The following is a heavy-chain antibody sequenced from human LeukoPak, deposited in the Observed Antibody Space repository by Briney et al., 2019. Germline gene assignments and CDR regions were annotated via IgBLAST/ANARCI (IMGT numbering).Heavy chain of an antibody. CDR1: GFTFSSYA. CDR2: ISGSGGST. V-gene: IGHV3-23*01. J-gene: IGHJ4*02. Sequence: GGSLRLSCAASGFTFSSYAMSWVRQAPGKGLEWVSAISGSGGSTYYADSAKGRFTISRDNSKNTLYLQMNSLRAEDTAVYYCARTMIVVVITPTDYFDYWGQGTLVTVSS. CDR3: ARTMIVVVITPTDYFDY. D-gene: IGHD3-22*01.